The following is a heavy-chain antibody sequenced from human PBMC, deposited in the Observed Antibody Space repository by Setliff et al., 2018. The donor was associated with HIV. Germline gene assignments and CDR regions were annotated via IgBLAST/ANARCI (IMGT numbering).Heavy chain of an antibody. Sequence: SETLSLTCTVSGGSISSSSYYWGWIRQPPGKGLEWIGSIYYSGSTYYNPSLTSRVTISVDTSKNHFSLKLTSVTAADTAVYYCARSLYGSRSYPLDSWGQGTRVTVSS. D-gene: IGHD3-10*01. CDR2: IYYSGST. V-gene: IGHV4-39*07. CDR1: GGSISSSSYY. CDR3: ARSLYGSRSYPLDS. J-gene: IGHJ5*01.